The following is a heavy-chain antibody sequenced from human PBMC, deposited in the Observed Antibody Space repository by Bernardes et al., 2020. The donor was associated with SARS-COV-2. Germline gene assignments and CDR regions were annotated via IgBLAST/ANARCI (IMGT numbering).Heavy chain of an antibody. Sequence: ASVKVSCKASGYKFTGYFIHWVRQAPGQGLEYMGRINPNTGDTNYVQRFLGRVTMTRDTSINTAYMELSSLRSDDTAVYYCAKEMRLGFVGLAWGQGTLVTVSS. J-gene: IGHJ4*02. CDR3: AKEMRLGFVGLA. CDR1: GYKFTGYF. D-gene: IGHD3-16*01. CDR2: INPNTGDT. V-gene: IGHV1-2*06.